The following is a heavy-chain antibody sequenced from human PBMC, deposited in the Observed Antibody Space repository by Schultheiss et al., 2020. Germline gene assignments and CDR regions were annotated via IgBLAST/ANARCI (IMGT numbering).Heavy chain of an antibody. D-gene: IGHD6-13*01. Sequence: GSLRLSCTVSGGSISSSSYYWGWIRQPPGKGLEWIGSIYYSGSTYYNPSLKSRVTISVDTSKNQFSLKLSSVTAADAAVYYCAREDPPKIAAAGSLGYWGQGTLVTVSS. V-gene: IGHV4-39*07. CDR3: AREDPPKIAAAGSLGY. J-gene: IGHJ4*02. CDR1: GGSISSSSYY. CDR2: IYYSGST.